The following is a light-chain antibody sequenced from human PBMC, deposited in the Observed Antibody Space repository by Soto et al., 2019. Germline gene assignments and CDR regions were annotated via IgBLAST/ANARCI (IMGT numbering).Light chain of an antibody. J-gene: IGKJ3*01. CDR1: ESISSK. CDR2: CAS. Sequence: DIEMTQSPSSLSASVGDRVTISCRASESISSKLNWYQQKPGKAPALLISCASRLHSGVPSRFSGSGSGTHFTLSISGLQHEDFATYYCQQGYSTPFTFGPGTKVDIK. CDR3: QQGYSTPFT. V-gene: IGKV1-39*01.